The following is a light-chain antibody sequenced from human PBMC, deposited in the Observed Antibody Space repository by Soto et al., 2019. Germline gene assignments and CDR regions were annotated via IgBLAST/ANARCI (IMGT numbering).Light chain of an antibody. J-gene: IGKJ5*01. CDR2: TGS. CDR1: QRLPHHSRYTY. V-gene: IGKV2-28*01. Sequence: DIVMTESPLSLPVTPGEPTSVSCNSSQRLPHHSRYTYLDWYLQKPGQVPQLLIYTGSTRDSGVPDRFSGSGSGTDFTLEISRLETDDVGIYYCMQSTQLPPTFGQGTRLEIK. CDR3: MQSTQLPPT.